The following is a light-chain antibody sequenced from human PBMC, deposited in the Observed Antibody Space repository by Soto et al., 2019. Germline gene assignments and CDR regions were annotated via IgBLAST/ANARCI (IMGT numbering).Light chain of an antibody. CDR1: QSVFYSPNNKNY. CDR3: QQYYGTPWT. J-gene: IGKJ1*01. CDR2: FAS. V-gene: IGKV4-1*01. Sequence: DFVMTQSPDSLAVSLGERATINCKSSQSVFYSPNNKNYLAWYQRKAGQPPQLLIHFASTRQPGVPDRFSGSGSGTDFTLTISSLQAEDVAVYNCQQYYGTPWTFGQGTQVEIK.